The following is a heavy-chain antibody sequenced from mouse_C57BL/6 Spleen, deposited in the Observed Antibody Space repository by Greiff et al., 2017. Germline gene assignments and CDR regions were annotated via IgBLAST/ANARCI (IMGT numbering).Heavy chain of an antibody. J-gene: IGHJ1*03. CDR3: ARRHYGSGYWYFDV. D-gene: IGHD1-1*01. CDR1: GYTFTTYP. V-gene: IGHV1-47*01. CDR2: FHPYNDDT. Sequence: QVQLQQSGADLVKPGASVKMSCKASGYTFTTYPIEWMKQTHGKSLEWIGNFHPYNDDTKYNEKFKGKATLTVDKSSSTVYLELSRLTSDDSAVYYCARRHYGSGYWYFDVWGTGTTVTVSS.